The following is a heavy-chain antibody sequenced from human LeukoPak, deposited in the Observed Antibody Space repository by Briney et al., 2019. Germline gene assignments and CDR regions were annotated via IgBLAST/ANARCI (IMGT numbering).Heavy chain of an antibody. D-gene: IGHD1-26*01. CDR2: ISTRSTYT. J-gene: IGHJ4*02. V-gene: IGHV3-23*01. CDR3: APWIVGGFWADY. CDR1: KFTFSNYV. Sequence: PGGSLRLSCTASKFTFSNYVMTWVRQAPGKGLEWVSAISTRSTYTYYADSVRGRFTTSRDDSKNTLYLQMNSLRVDDTAIYYCAPWIVGGFWADYWGQGALVTVSS.